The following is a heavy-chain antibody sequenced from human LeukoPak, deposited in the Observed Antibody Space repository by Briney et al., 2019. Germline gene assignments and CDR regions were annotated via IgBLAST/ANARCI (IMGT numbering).Heavy chain of an antibody. V-gene: IGHV1-2*02. J-gene: IGHJ1*01. CDR3: AREGQLGLDN. Sequence: RASVKVSCKGSGHSLTVHYIHWVRQRPGQGLEWLGWITLNSGDTHYAQKYQGRLTMTSDTSISTGYMELSRLQFDDTAVYYCAREGQLGLDNWGQGTLVTVSS. CDR1: GHSLTVHY. CDR2: ITLNSGDT. D-gene: IGHD1-1*01.